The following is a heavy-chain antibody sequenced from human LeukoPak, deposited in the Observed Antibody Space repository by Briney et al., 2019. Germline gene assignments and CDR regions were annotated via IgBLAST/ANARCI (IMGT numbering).Heavy chain of an antibody. D-gene: IGHD2-8*01. CDR2: ISGSGGST. CDR1: GFTFSSYA. CDR3: AKGGGGYCTNGACYVY. Sequence: QPGGSLRLSCAPSGFTFSSYAMSWVRQAPGKGLEWVSAISGSGGSTYYADSVKGRFTISRDNSKNTLYLQMNSLRAEDTAVYYCAKGGGGYCTNGACYVYWGQGTLVTVSS. V-gene: IGHV3-23*01. J-gene: IGHJ4*02.